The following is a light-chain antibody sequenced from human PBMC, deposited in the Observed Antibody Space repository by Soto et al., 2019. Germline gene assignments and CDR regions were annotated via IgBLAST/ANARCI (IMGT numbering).Light chain of an antibody. J-gene: IGKJ1*01. CDR3: QQSNYWPGCT. Sequence: EIVITQSPATLSVSPGERATLSCRASHSVSSNLAWYQQKPGQAPRLLIYGASTRATVIPARFSGSGSGTEFTLTLSSLQSGDFAVYCCQQSNYWPGCTVRQGTTVDIK. V-gene: IGKV3-15*01. CDR1: HSVSSN. CDR2: GAS.